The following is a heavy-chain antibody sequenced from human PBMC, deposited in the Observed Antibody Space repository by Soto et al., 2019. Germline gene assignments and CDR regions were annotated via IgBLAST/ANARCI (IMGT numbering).Heavy chain of an antibody. CDR2: ISGSGGST. D-gene: IGHD6-13*01. J-gene: IGHJ6*02. CDR3: AKGGAAAGTYYYYGMDV. CDR1: VFTFSIYG. V-gene: IGHV3-23*01. Sequence: GGSLRLSYAASVFTFSIYGMHWVRQAPGKGLEWVSAISGSGGSTYYADSVKGRFTISRDNSKNTLYLQMNSLRAEDTAVYYCAKGGAAAGTYYYYGMDVWGQGTTVTVS.